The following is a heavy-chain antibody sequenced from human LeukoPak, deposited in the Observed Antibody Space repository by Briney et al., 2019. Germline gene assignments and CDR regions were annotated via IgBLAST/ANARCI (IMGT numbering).Heavy chain of an antibody. D-gene: IGHD6-19*01. V-gene: IGHV4-4*07. CDR2: IYAGGRS. J-gene: IGHJ4*02. CDR1: GGSISSYY. Sequence: SETLSLTCTVSGGSISSYYWSWIRQPAGKGLEWIGRIYAGGRSNYNPSLRSRVTISVDTSKNQFSLRLSSVTATDTGVYYCASDHSGWLGLGYWGQGTLVSVSS. CDR3: ASDHSGWLGLGY.